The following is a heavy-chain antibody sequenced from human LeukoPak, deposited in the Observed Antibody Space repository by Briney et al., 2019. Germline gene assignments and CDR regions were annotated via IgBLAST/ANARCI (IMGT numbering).Heavy chain of an antibody. CDR2: IYYSGST. Sequence: SETLSLTCTVSGGSISSYYWSWIRQPPGKGLEWVGCIYYSGSTNYNPSLKSGVTISLDTSTDQFSLKLISVTAADTAVYYCARTFLGDWYFDIWGRGTLVTASS. D-gene: IGHD1-26*01. V-gene: IGHV4-59*01. CDR1: GGSISSYY. J-gene: IGHJ2*01. CDR3: ARTFLGDWYFDI.